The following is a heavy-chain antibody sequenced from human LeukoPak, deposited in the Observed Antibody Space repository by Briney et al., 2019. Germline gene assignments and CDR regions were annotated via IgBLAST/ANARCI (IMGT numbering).Heavy chain of an antibody. CDR3: AKLESGYCGTTNCYRFDY. J-gene: IGHJ4*02. CDR1: GFTFNSYA. V-gene: IGHV3-23*01. Sequence: GGSLRLSCAASGFTFNSYAMSWVRQAPGKGLEWVSTISGTGGSTYYADSVKGRFTISRDNSKNALFLQMNNLRAEVTAVYYCAKLESGYCGTTNCYRFDYWGQGALVTVSS. CDR2: ISGTGGST. D-gene: IGHD2-2*02.